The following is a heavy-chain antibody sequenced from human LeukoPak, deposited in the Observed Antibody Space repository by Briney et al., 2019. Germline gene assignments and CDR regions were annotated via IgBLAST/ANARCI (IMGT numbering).Heavy chain of an antibody. CDR1: GGSTSSYY. CDR2: ISYSGST. CDR3: ARETRLHSGSYSNDAFDI. J-gene: IGHJ3*02. D-gene: IGHD1-26*01. Sequence: SETLSLTCTVSGGSTSSYYWSWIRQPPGKGLKWIGYISYSGSTDYNPSPKSRVTISLDTSKNQFSLRLSSVTAADTAVYYCARETRLHSGSYSNDAFDIWGQGTMVTVSP. V-gene: IGHV4-59*01.